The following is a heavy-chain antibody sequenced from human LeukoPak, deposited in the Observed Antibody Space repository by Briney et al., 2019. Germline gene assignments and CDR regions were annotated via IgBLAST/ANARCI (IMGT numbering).Heavy chain of an antibody. CDR3: ASGLIAAAGTSAEYFQH. D-gene: IGHD6-13*01. CDR2: ILPIFGTA. Sequence: SVKVSCKASGGTFSSYAISWVRQAPGQGLEWMGGILPIFGTANYAQKFQGRVTITADKSTSTAYMELSSLRSEDTAVYYCASGLIAAAGTSAEYFQHWGQGTLVTVSS. CDR1: GGTFSSYA. J-gene: IGHJ1*01. V-gene: IGHV1-69*06.